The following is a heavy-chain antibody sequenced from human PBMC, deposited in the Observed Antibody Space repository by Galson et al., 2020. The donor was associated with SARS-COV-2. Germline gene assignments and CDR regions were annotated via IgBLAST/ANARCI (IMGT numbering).Heavy chain of an antibody. CDR2: ISGSDGST. D-gene: IGHD6-13*01. V-gene: IGHV3-23*01. Sequence: TGGSLRLSCAASGFTFSTYAMSWVRQAPGKGLEWVSSISGSDGSTDYADSVKGRFTISRDNSKKTLYLQMNSLRAEDTAVYYCEAAAGTSLYVDYWGQGTLVTVSS. CDR1: GFTFSTYA. J-gene: IGHJ4*02. CDR3: EAAAGTSLYVDY.